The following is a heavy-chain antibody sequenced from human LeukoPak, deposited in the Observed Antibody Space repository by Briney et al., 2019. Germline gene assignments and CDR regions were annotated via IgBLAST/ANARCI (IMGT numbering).Heavy chain of an antibody. V-gene: IGHV3-23*01. CDR3: AKEDPAIILGIDY. J-gene: IGHJ4*02. D-gene: IGHD5-18*01. Sequence: PGGSLRLSCAASGFTFSSYAMSWVRQAPGKGLERVSAVTGSGGSTYYADSVRGRFTISRDNSKNTLFLQLDSLRVEDTAVYYCAKEDPAIILGIDYWGQEALVIVSS. CDR2: VTGSGGST. CDR1: GFTFSSYA.